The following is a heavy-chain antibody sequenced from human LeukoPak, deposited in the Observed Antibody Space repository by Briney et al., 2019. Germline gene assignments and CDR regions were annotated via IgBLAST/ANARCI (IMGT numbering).Heavy chain of an antibody. V-gene: IGHV1-69*01. CDR2: ITPIFGTA. D-gene: IGHD5-18*01. Sequence: SVKVSCKASGGTFINYAINWVRQAPGQGLEWMGGITPIFGTANYVQKFQGRVTITADEFTKTAYMELSRLRSEDTAIYYCARASSDDTAMATPFAYWGQGTLVTVSS. CDR3: ARASSDDTAMATPFAY. J-gene: IGHJ4*02. CDR1: GGTFINYA.